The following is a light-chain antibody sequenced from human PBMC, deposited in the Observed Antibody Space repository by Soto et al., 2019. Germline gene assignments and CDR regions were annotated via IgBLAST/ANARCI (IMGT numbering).Light chain of an antibody. J-gene: IGLJ1*01. CDR1: SSDVGSYNF. CDR2: KVS. CDR3: SSYTTSSNYV. Sequence: QSALTQPASVSGSPGQSITISCTGTSSDVGSYNFVSWYQQLPGKAPKLMIYKVSNRPSGVSNRFSGSKSGNTASLTISGLQAEDEADYYCSSYTTSSNYVFGSGTKVTVL. V-gene: IGLV2-14*01.